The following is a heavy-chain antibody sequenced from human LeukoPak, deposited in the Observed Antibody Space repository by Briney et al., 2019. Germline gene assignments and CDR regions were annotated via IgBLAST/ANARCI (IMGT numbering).Heavy chain of an antibody. CDR1: GYTFTGYY. CDR2: INPNSGGT. D-gene: IGHD5-12*01. Sequence: GASVKVSCKASGYTFTGYYMHWVRQAPGQGLEWMGWINPNSGGTNYAQHFQGRVTMTRDTSIRTVYMELSRLRSDDTAVYYCARVGVATIPPYYYYYYYMDVWGKGTTVTISS. V-gene: IGHV1-2*02. CDR3: ARVGVATIPPYYYYYYYMDV. J-gene: IGHJ6*03.